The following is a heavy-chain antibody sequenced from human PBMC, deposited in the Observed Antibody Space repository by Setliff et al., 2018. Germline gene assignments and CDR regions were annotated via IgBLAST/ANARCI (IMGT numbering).Heavy chain of an antibody. Sequence: ASETLSLTCNVSGVSISSYYWSWIRQAPGKGLESLGYIQNSGGINYNPSLKSRVTISVDTSTNQFSLKLSSVTAADTAVYYCARRWNFGPYGSGIHDGFDMWGQGTMVTVSS. D-gene: IGHD3-10*01. CDR3: ARRWNFGPYGSGIHDGFDM. J-gene: IGHJ3*02. CDR1: GVSISSYY. CDR2: IQNSGGI. V-gene: IGHV4-59*12.